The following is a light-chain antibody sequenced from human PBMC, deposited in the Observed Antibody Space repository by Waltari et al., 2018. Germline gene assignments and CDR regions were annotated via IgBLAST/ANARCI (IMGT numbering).Light chain of an antibody. Sequence: EIELTQSPGTLSLSPGERATLSCRASQSVRSSYLAWYQQKPGQAPRLLIYDASSRATGIPDRFSGSGSGTDFTLTISRLEPEDFAVYYCQEYGTSRTFGQGTKVEIK. CDR1: QSVRSSY. V-gene: IGKV3-20*01. CDR2: DAS. CDR3: QEYGTSRT. J-gene: IGKJ1*01.